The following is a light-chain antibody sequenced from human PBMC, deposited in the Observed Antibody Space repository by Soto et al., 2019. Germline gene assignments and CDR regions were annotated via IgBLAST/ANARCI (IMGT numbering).Light chain of an antibody. CDR3: SSYTTSNTRQIV. CDR2: DVS. Sequence: QSVLTQPASVSGSPGQSITLSCTGTSSDVGGYNYVSWYQHHPGKAPKLMIYDVSNRPSGVSNRFSGSKFGNTASLTISGLQPEDEADYYCSSYTTSNTRQIVFGTGTKVTVL. CDR1: SSDVGGYNY. J-gene: IGLJ1*01. V-gene: IGLV2-14*03.